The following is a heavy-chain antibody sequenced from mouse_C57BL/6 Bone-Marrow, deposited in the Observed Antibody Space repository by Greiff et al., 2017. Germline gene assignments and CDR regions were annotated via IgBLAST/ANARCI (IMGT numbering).Heavy chain of an antibody. CDR2: ISYDGSN. V-gene: IGHV3-6*01. D-gene: IGHD2-3*01. J-gene: IGHJ2*01. Sequence: EVQRVESGPGLVKPSQSLSLTCSVTGYSITSGYYWNWIRQFPGNKLEWMGYISYDGSNNYNPSLKNRISITRDTSKNQFFLKLNSVTTEDTATYYCARGWLLRYFDYWGQGTTLTVSS. CDR1: GYSITSGYY. CDR3: ARGWLLRYFDY.